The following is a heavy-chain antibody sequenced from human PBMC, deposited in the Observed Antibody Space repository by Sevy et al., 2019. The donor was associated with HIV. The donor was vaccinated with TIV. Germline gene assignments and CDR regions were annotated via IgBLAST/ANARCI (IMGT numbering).Heavy chain of an antibody. CDR3: AKEHISGYD. Sequence: GGSLRLSCAASGFIFSDYYMNWIRQAPGKGLEWVSYISSTSGSDIYYADSVKGRFTISRDNSRSTVSLQMNSLRPADTAIYYCAKEHISGYDWGQGTLVTVSS. V-gene: IGHV3-11*01. CDR1: GFIFSDYY. CDR2: ISSTSGSDI. J-gene: IGHJ4*02. D-gene: IGHD5-12*01.